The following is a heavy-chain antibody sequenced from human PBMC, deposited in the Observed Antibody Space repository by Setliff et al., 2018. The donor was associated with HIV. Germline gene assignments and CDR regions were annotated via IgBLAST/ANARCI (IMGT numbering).Heavy chain of an antibody. Sequence: SETLSLTCAVSGGSMRSSGYSWTWIRQAPGKGLEWVGYIYYNGNAYYNPSPKSRVTISVDRSKNQFSLKLSSVTAADTAVYYCARRGDFFYYAMDVWGQGNAGHRLL. V-gene: IGHV4-30-2*01. CDR2: IYYNGNA. J-gene: IGHJ6*02. CDR3: ARRGDFFYYAMDV. CDR1: GGSMRSSGYS.